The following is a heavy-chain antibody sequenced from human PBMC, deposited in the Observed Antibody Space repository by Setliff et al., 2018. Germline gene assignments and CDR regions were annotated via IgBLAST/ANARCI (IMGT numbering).Heavy chain of an antibody. J-gene: IGHJ4*02. CDR3: VRSSAPQVVLAADFDF. CDR2: ISAYNGNK. D-gene: IGHD6-19*01. Sequence: ASVKVSCKASGYTFTSYGISWVRQAPGQGLEWMGWISAYNGNKNYAQKLQGRVTMTIDTSATTVYMELQSLRSDDTAVYYCVRSSAPQVVLAADFDFWGQGTPVTVSS. CDR1: GYTFTSYG. V-gene: IGHV1-18*01.